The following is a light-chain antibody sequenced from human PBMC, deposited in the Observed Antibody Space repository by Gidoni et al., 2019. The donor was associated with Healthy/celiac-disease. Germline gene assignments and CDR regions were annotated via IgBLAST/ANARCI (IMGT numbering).Light chain of an antibody. J-gene: IGKJ5*01. Sequence: EIVLTQSPATLSLSPGERATLSCRASQSVSSYLAWYQQKPGQAPRLLIYDASNRATGIPARFSGSGSGTDFTLTISSLEPEDFAVSYCPQRSPFGQGTRLEIK. V-gene: IGKV3-11*01. CDR2: DAS. CDR3: PQRSP. CDR1: QSVSSY.